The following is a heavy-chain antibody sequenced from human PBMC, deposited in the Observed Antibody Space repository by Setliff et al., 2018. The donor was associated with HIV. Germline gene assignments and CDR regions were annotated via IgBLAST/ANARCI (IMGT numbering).Heavy chain of an antibody. CDR1: RFIFSSYS. Sequence: LKISCAASRFIFSSYSMNWVRQAPGKGLEWVSSISSSTSYIFYADSVKGRFTISRDNAKNSLYLQMDSLRAEDTAVYYCARDFMATTNGFDYWGQGTLVTVSS. D-gene: IGHD5-12*01. V-gene: IGHV3-21*01. CDR3: ARDFMATTNGFDY. CDR2: ISSSTSYI. J-gene: IGHJ4*02.